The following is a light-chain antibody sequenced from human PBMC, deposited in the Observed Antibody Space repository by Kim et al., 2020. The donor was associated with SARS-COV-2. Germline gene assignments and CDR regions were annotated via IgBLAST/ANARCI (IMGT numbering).Light chain of an antibody. CDR1: QSVSNSR. J-gene: IGKJ4*01. CDR3: QQYGASSLT. V-gene: IGKV3-20*01. Sequence: EIVLTQSPSTLSLSPGERATLSCRASQSVSNSRLAWYQQKPGQAPRLLIYDASSRATGITDRFSGSGSGTDFTLTISRLEPEDFGVYYCQQYGASSLTFGGGTKVDIK. CDR2: DAS.